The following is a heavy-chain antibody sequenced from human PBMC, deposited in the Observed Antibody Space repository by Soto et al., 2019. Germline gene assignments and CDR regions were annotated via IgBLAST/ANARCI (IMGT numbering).Heavy chain of an antibody. V-gene: IGHV3-23*01. CDR2: VNGAGTT. CDR1: GFTFTSYV. Sequence: HPGGSLRLSCAASGFTFTSYVMNWVRQAPGKGLEWVSAVNGAGTTYYTDSVKGRFTISRDNSKNTLYLQTSSLRAEDTGVYFCARDQIGYGRFDYWGQGTQVTVSS. D-gene: IGHD5-18*01. CDR3: ARDQIGYGRFDY. J-gene: IGHJ4*02.